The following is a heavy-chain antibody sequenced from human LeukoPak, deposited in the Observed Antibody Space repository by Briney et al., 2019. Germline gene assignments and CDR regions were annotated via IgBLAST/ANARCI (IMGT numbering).Heavy chain of an antibody. CDR1: GGTFSSYA. CDR2: IIPVFGTA. V-gene: IGHV1-69*13. Sequence: ASVKVSCKASGGTFSSYAISWVRQAPGQGLEWMGGIIPVFGTANYAQKFQGRVTITADESTSTAYMELSSLRSEDTAVYYCAISGIVATIYFDYWGQGTLVTVSS. CDR3: AISGIVATIYFDY. J-gene: IGHJ4*02. D-gene: IGHD5-12*01.